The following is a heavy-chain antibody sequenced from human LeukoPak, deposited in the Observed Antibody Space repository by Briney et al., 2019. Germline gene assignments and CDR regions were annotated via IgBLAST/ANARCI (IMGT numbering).Heavy chain of an antibody. V-gene: IGHV3-7*04. J-gene: IGHJ4*02. CDR3: ARGDAFSGDH. Sequence: QPGGSLRLSCAVSGFTFSDFWMSSVRQAPGRGLEWVANIHPEGNEKYHVESVKGRFTISRDNAKNSLFLQMNGLRVEETAVYYCARGDAFSGDHWGQGTLVTVSS. CDR2: IHPEGNEK. CDR1: GFTFSDFW.